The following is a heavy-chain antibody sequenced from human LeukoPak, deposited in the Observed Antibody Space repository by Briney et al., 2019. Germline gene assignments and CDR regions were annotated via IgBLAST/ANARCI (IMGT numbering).Heavy chain of an antibody. CDR2: IIPIFGTA. V-gene: IGHV1-69*13. Sequence: SVNVSFTASGGTFSSYAISWVRQAPGQGLEWMGGIIPIFGTANYAQKFQGRVTITADESTSTAYMELSSLRSEDTAVYYCARRITFYGMDVWGQGTTVTVSS. CDR3: ARRITFYGMDV. D-gene: IGHD3-10*01. J-gene: IGHJ6*02. CDR1: GGTFSSYA.